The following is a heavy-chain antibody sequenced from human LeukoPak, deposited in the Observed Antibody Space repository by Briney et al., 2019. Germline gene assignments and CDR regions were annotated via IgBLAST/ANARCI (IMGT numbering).Heavy chain of an antibody. CDR2: INAGNGNT. J-gene: IGHJ3*02. CDR3: ARNGAYSGSYFDAFDI. D-gene: IGHD1-26*01. CDR1: GYTFTSYA. Sequence: ASVKVSCKASGYTFTSYAMHWVRQAPGQRLEWMGWINAGNGNTKYSQKFQGRVTITRDTSASTAYMELSSLRSEDTAVYYCARNGAYSGSYFDAFDIWGQGTMVTVSS. V-gene: IGHV1-3*01.